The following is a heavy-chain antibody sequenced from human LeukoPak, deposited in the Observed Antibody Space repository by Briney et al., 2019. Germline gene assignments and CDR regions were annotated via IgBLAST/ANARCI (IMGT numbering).Heavy chain of an antibody. CDR3: ARQTGLYYPDAFDI. CDR2: ISSSSSTI. Sequence: GGSLRLSCAASGFTFSSYSMNWVRQAPGKGLEWVSYISSSSSTIYYADSVKGRFTISRDNAKNSLYLQMNSLRAEDTAVYYCARQTGLYYPDAFDIWGQGTMVTVSS. V-gene: IGHV3-48*04. D-gene: IGHD3-16*01. CDR1: GFTFSSYS. J-gene: IGHJ3*02.